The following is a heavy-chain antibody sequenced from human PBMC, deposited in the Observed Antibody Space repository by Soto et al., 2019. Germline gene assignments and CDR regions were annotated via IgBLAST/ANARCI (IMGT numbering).Heavy chain of an antibody. CDR1: GASISCGGYS. CDR2: IYQGGST. CDR3: ARVPDY. V-gene: IGHV4-30-2*01. J-gene: IGHJ4*02. Sequence: TLSLTFAVPGASISCGGYSWSWIRQPAGKGVEWISYIYQGGSTXYNPSFKXXATISLDRPKEXFSLKXGSVTAADTAVYYCARVPDYWGQGTLVTVX.